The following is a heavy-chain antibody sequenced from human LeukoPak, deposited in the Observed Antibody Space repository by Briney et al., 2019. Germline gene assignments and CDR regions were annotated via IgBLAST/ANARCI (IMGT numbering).Heavy chain of an antibody. CDR1: GFTFSTSW. Sequence: GGSLRLSCVASGFTFSTSWMNWVRQAPGKGLEWVSHISDTGGIVYADSVKGRFTISRDNAKNSQYLQMTSLRVEDTAVYYCARSGGSYKPFDFWGQGTLVTVSS. CDR2: ISDTGGI. V-gene: IGHV3-69-1*02. CDR3: ARSGGSYKPFDF. D-gene: IGHD2-15*01. J-gene: IGHJ4*02.